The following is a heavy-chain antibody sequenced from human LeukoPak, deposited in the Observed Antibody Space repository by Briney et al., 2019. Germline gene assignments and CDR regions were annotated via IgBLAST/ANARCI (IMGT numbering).Heavy chain of an antibody. Sequence: GGSLRLSCAASGFTFDDYTMHWVRQAPGKGLEWVSLISWDGGSTYYADSVKGRFTISRDNSKNSLYLQMNSLRTEDTALYYCAKDGYYDSSAPYYFDYWGQGTLVTVSS. J-gene: IGHJ4*02. CDR3: AKDGYYDSSAPYYFDY. CDR1: GFTFDDYT. D-gene: IGHD3-22*01. CDR2: ISWDGGST. V-gene: IGHV3-43*01.